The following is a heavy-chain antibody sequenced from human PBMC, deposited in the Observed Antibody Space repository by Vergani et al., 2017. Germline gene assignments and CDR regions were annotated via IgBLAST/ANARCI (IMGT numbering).Heavy chain of an antibody. J-gene: IGHJ6*03. Sequence: QVQLVESGGGEVQPGRSLRLSCAASGFIFSDHYMDWVRQAPGKGLEWVSVISYDGNKKNYADSVKGRFTISRDNSKNTLYLEMNALRAEDTAVYYCARDFLTRVTTLDYYYMGVWGKGTTVTVSS. CDR1: GFIFSDHY. CDR2: ISYDGNKK. V-gene: IGHV3-30*03. CDR3: ARDFLTRVTTLDYYYMGV. D-gene: IGHD1-1*01.